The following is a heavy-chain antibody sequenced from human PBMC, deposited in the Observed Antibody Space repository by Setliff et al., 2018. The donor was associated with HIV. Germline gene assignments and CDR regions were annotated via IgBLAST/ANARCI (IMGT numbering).Heavy chain of an antibody. CDR1: GYSFTSYW. V-gene: IGHV5-51*04. Sequence: GESLTISCKGSGYSFTSYWIGWVRQMPGKGLEGMGIIYPGVSDTRYSPSFQGQVTISDDKHISTAYLQWSSLKASDTAMYYCARGNYDILTGYIGYYDYWGQGTLVTVSS. J-gene: IGHJ4*02. CDR3: ARGNYDILTGYIGYYDY. CDR2: IYPGVSDT. D-gene: IGHD3-9*01.